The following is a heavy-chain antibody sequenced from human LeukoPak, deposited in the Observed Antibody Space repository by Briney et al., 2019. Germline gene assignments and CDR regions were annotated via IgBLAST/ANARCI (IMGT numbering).Heavy chain of an antibody. J-gene: IGHJ4*02. V-gene: IGHV4-59*01. Sequence: MSSETLSLTCTVSGGSISSYYWSWIRQPPGKGLEWIGYIYYSGSTNYNPSLKSRVTISLDTSKNQFSLKLSSVTAADTAVYYCARGLFGVAPDYWGQGTLVTVSS. CDR1: GGSISSYY. CDR3: ARGLFGVAPDY. D-gene: IGHD3-3*01. CDR2: IYYSGST.